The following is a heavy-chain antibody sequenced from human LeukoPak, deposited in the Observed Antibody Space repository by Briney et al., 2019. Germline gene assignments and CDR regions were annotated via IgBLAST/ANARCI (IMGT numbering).Heavy chain of an antibody. CDR1: GFTFSSYA. V-gene: IGHV3-23*01. CDR2: ISGSGGST. J-gene: IGHJ4*02. Sequence: SGGSLRLSCAASGFTFSSYAMSWVRQAPGKGLEWASAISGSGGSTYYADSVKGRFTISRDNSKNTLYLQMNSLRAEDTAVYYCANDVDMLGYWGQGTLVTVSS. D-gene: IGHD5-12*01. CDR3: ANDVDMLGY.